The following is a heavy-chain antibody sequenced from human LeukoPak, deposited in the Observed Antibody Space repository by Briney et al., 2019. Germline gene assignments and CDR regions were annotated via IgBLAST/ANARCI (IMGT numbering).Heavy chain of an antibody. V-gene: IGHV4-39*06. D-gene: IGHD3-9*01. Sequence: SETLSLTCTVSGGSISSSSYYWGWIRQPPGKGLEWIGSIYYSGSTYYNPSLKSRVTISVDTSKNQFTLKLSSVTAADTAVYYCASGGRDYDILTGYSLSPFWDYWGQGTLVTVSS. CDR3: ASGGRDYDILTGYSLSPFWDY. CDR1: GGSISSSSYY. CDR2: IYYSGST. J-gene: IGHJ4*02.